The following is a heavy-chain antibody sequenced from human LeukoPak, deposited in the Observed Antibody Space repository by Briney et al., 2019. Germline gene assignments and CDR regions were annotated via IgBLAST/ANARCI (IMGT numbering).Heavy chain of an antibody. CDR3: ARLADYDSSGYFDY. CDR1: GFTFSSYW. V-gene: IGHV3-7*01. D-gene: IGHD3-22*01. J-gene: IGHJ4*02. CDR2: IRQDGSEK. Sequence: GGSLRLACAASGFTFSSYWMIWVRQAPGKGLEWVANIRQDGSEKYYVASVRGRFTISRNNAKNSLYLQMNSLRGEDTAVYYCARLADYDSSGYFDYWGQGTLVTVSS.